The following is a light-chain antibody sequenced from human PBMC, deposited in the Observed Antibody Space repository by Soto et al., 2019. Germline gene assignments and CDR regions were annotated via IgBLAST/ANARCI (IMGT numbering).Light chain of an antibody. CDR3: AAWDYSRSGLV. CDR2: RNN. CDR1: SSNIGSNY. V-gene: IGLV1-47*01. Sequence: QSALTQPPSASGTPGQRVTISCSGSSSNIGSNYVYWYQQLPGTAPKLLIYRNNQRPSGVPDRFSGSKSGTSASLAISGLRSEDEADYYCAAWDYSRSGLVFGGGTKVTVL. J-gene: IGLJ2*01.